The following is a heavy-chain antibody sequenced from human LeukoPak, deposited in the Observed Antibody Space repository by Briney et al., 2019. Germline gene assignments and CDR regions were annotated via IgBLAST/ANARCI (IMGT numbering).Heavy chain of an antibody. J-gene: IGHJ4*02. CDR3: AKVFLGVAGTEYYFDY. V-gene: IGHV3-23*01. CDR2: ISGSGGST. D-gene: IGHD6-19*01. CDR1: GFTFSSYA. Sequence: GGSLRLSCAASGFTFSSYAMSWVRQAPGKGLEWVSAISGSGGSTYYADSVKGRFTISRDNSKNTLYLQMNSLRAEDTAVYYCAKVFLGVAGTEYYFDYWGQGTLVTVSS.